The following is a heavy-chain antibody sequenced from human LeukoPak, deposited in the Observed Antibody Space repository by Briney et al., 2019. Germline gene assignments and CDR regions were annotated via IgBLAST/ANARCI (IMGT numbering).Heavy chain of an antibody. CDR1: GFTVTSNS. CDR3: AHGAMYQLDY. J-gene: IGHJ4*02. CDR2: IYSGST. Sequence: HAGGSLRLSCTVSGFTVTSNSMSWVRQAPGKGLEWVSFIYSGSTHYADSVKGRFTISGDNSKKTLFLQMNSLRAEDTAVYYCAHGAMYQLDYWGQGTLVTVSS. D-gene: IGHD2-2*01. V-gene: IGHV3-53*01.